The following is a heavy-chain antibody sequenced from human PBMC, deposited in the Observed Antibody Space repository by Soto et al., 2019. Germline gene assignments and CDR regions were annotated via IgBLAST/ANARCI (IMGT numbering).Heavy chain of an antibody. D-gene: IGHD2-21*02. CDR2: ITPIFNSA. CDR3: ARIIGTYCGGDCSPWDDY. CDR1: GVTFTSYT. V-gene: IGHV1-69*12. J-gene: IGHJ4*02. Sequence: QVHLVQSGAEVKKPGSSVKVSCKISGVTFTSYTIGWVRQAPGQGLEWMGGITPIFNSANYARKFQGRISISGDDSTNTAHMELRSLRSEDSAMYYCARIIGTYCGGDCSPWDDYWGQGTLVTVSS.